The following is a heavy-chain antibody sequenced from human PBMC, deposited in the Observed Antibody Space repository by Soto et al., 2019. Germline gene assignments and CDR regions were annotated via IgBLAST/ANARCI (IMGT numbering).Heavy chain of an antibody. V-gene: IGHV3-15*01. D-gene: IGHD3-16*01. CDR2: IKSKTDGGTT. Sequence: EVQLVESGGGLVKPGGSLRLSCAASGFTFSNAWMSWVRQAHGTGLEWVGRIKSKTDGGTTDYDAPVKGRFTISRDDSKNTLYVQMNSLKSEDTAVYYCTAESYDYDNYMDVWRKGTTVTVSS. J-gene: IGHJ6*03. CDR1: GFTFSNAW. CDR3: TAESYDYDNYMDV.